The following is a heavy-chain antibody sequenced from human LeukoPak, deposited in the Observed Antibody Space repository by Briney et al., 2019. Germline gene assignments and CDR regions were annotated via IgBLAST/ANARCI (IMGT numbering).Heavy chain of an antibody. Sequence: GGSLRLSCAASGFTFSDYYMSWIRQAPGKGLEWLSYISSSGNTIFYADSVRGRFTISRDNAMNSLYLQMNSLRAEDTAMYYCAKGTKPVMTIPDYWGQGILVTVSS. D-gene: IGHD1/OR15-1a*01. V-gene: IGHV3-11*01. CDR1: GFTFSDYY. J-gene: IGHJ4*02. CDR3: AKGTKPVMTIPDY. CDR2: ISSSGNTI.